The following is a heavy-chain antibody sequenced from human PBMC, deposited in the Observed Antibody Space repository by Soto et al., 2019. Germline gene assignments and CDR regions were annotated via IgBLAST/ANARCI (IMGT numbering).Heavy chain of an antibody. V-gene: IGHV1-46*03. CDR2: INPSSDST. J-gene: IGHJ4*02. Sequence: QVQLVQSGAEVKKPGASVKVSCKASGYTFTQYYMHWVRQAPGQGLEWMGIINPSSDSTTYAQKFRGTVTRTRATSTSKVYMGLWSLRSEDTAVYYCGRGRGFCCGGPCPKYSFDYWGQGTLVTVSS. CDR1: GYTFTQYY. D-gene: IGHD2-15*01. CDR3: GRGRGFCCGGPCPKYSFDY.